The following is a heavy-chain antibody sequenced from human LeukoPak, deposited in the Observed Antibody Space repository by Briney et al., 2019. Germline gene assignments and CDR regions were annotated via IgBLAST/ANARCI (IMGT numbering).Heavy chain of an antibody. Sequence: GGSLRLSCAASGFTFSSSWMSWVRQAPGKGLEWVANIKPDGSEKYYEDSVKGRFTISRDNAKNSLYLQMNSLRAEDTAVYFCARDTMGATDYWGQGTLVTVSS. CDR2: IKPDGSEK. D-gene: IGHD1-26*01. CDR1: GFTFSSSW. J-gene: IGHJ4*02. CDR3: ARDTMGATDY. V-gene: IGHV3-7*01.